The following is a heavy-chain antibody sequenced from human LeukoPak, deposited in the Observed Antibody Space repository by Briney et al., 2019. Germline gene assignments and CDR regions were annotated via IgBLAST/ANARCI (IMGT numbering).Heavy chain of an antibody. D-gene: IGHD6-13*01. V-gene: IGHV3-21*01. CDR3: ARDAIASSSWPFDY. Sequence: KSGGSLRLSCAASGFTFSSYSMNWVRQAPGKGLEWVSSISSSSSYIYYADSVKGRFTISSDNAKNSLYLQMNSLRAEDTAVYYCARDAIASSSWPFDYWGQGTLVTVSS. J-gene: IGHJ4*02. CDR2: ISSSSSYI. CDR1: GFTFSSYS.